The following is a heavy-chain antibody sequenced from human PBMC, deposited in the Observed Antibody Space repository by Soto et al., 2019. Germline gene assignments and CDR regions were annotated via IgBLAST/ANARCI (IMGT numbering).Heavy chain of an antibody. CDR2: IYHSGST. D-gene: IGHD5-18*01. J-gene: IGHJ3*02. CDR3: AKDFGYNYGYDAFDI. CDR1: GGSISSGGYS. V-gene: IGHV4-30-2*01. Sequence: TLSLTCAVSGGSISSGGYSWSWIRQPPGKGLEWIGYIYHSGSTYYNPSLKSRVTISVDRSKNQFSLKLSSVTAADTAVYYCAKDFGYNYGYDAFDIWGQGTMVTVSS.